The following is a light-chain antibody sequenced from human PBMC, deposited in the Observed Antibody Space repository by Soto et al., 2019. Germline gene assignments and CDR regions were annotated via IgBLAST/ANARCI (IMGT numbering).Light chain of an antibody. J-gene: IGKJ4*01. CDR3: QQFSSYPIT. Sequence: EFVLTQSPGTLSLSPGERATLSCRASQTVRNNYLAWYQQKPGQAPRLLIYDASSRATGIPDRFSGGGPGTDFSLTLSRLEPEDFAVYYCQQFSSYPITFGGGTKVDIK. CDR2: DAS. V-gene: IGKV3-20*01. CDR1: QTVRNNY.